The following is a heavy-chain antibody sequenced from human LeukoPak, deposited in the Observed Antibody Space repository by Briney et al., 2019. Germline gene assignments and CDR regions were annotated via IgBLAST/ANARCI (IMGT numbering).Heavy chain of an antibody. CDR3: AKFSGDGYNLDY. CDR2: ISGNGGST. CDR1: GFTFSSYA. V-gene: IGHV3-23*01. J-gene: IGHJ4*02. Sequence: GGSLRLSCAASGFTFSSYAMSWVRQAPGKGLEWVSAISGNGGSTFYADSVKGRFSISRDNSKNTLYPQMNSLRAEDTAVYYCAKFSGDGYNLDYWGQGTLVAFSS. D-gene: IGHD5-24*01.